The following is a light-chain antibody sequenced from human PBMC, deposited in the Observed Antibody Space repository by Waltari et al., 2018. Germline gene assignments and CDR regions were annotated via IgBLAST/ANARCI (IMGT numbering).Light chain of an antibody. CDR3: SSYIGSSTLEL. CDR1: SSDVGGYNY. Sequence: QSALTQPASVSGSPGQSITISCTGTSSDVGGYNYVSWYQQHPGKAPKLIYDVSNRPSGVSNRFSGSKSGNTASLTISGLQAEDEADYYCSSYIGSSTLELFGGGTSLTVL. CDR2: DVS. J-gene: IGLJ2*01. V-gene: IGLV2-14*03.